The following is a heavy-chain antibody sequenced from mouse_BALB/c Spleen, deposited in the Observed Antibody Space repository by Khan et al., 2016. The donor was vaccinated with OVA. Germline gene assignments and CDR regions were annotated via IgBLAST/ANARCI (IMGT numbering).Heavy chain of an antibody. Sequence: QVQLQQSGAELVRPGASVTLSCKASGYTFTDYEIHWVKQTPVYGLEWIGAIDPETGGTAYNQRFKGKATLTADKSSSPAYMELSSLTSEDSAVYYCTGSVCYGGLVYCGQGTLVTVSA. D-gene: IGHD1-2*01. CDR3: TGSVCYGGLVY. V-gene: IGHV1-15*01. CDR2: IDPETGGT. J-gene: IGHJ3*01. CDR1: GYTFTDYE.